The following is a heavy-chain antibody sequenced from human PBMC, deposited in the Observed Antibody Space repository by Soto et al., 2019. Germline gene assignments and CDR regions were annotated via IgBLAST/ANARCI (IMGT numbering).Heavy chain of an antibody. CDR3: ARDLEVAVAGA. Sequence: QVQLVESGGGVVQPGRSLRLSCAASGFTFSSHAMHWVRQAPGKGLEWVAVISYDGSNKYYADSVKGRFTISRDNSKNTLYLQMNSLRAEDTAGYYCARDLEVAVAGAWGQGTLVTVSS. CDR1: GFTFSSHA. CDR2: ISYDGSNK. V-gene: IGHV3-30-3*01. D-gene: IGHD6-19*01. J-gene: IGHJ5*02.